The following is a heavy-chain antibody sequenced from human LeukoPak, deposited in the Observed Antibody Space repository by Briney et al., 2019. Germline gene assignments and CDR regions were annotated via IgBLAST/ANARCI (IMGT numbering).Heavy chain of an antibody. CDR1: GYTFTSYG. CDR2: ISAYNCNT. D-gene: IGHD5-18*01. Sequence: ASVKVSCKASGYTFTSYGISLVRQAPGQGLEWMGWISAYNCNTNYAQKLQGTVTSTSTAYMELRSLRSDDTAVDYCARDRVDTAMVPDYWGQGTLVTVSS. V-gene: IGHV1-18*04. J-gene: IGHJ4*02. CDR3: ARDRVDTAMVPDY.